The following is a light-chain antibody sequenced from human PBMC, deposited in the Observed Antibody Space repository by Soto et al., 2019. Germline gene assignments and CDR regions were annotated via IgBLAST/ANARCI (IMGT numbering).Light chain of an antibody. CDR3: QSYDNNMAGL. Sequence: QSVLTQPPSVSGAPGQMVTISCTGSSSNIGAGSDVHWYQQLPGTAPRLVIYGSRNRPSGVPDRFSGSKSGTSASLAITGLQPEDEADYYCQSYDNNMAGLFCGGTKLTVL. J-gene: IGLJ2*01. V-gene: IGLV1-40*01. CDR1: SSNIGAGSD. CDR2: GSR.